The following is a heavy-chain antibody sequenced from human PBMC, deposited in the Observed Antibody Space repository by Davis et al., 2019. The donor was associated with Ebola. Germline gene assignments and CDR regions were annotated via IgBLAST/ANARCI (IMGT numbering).Heavy chain of an antibody. Sequence: AASVKVSCKASGFTLTKYAIHWVRQAPGQRLEWMGWVHGGNGNTKYSQRFQGSVTITTDTSASTAYMELSSLRSEDTAVYYCARLERGYWGQGTLVTVSS. D-gene: IGHD3-10*01. J-gene: IGHJ4*02. CDR3: ARLERGY. CDR2: VHGGNGNT. CDR1: GFTLTKYA. V-gene: IGHV1-3*01.